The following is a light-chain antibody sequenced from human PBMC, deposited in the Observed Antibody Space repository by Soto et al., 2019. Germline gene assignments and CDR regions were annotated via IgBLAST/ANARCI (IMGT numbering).Light chain of an antibody. V-gene: IGKV1-12*01. CDR2: AAS. J-gene: IGKJ1*01. CDR3: IQVYTFPGT. Sequence: DIQMTRSPSSVAASVRGRITITFLASQDIGGRLAWFQQKPGKATQYLIQAASILHSGVKSRFSGSGSGTEFILTINNLQSEDFASYFCIQVYTFPGTFGLGTKVDIK. CDR1: QDIGGR.